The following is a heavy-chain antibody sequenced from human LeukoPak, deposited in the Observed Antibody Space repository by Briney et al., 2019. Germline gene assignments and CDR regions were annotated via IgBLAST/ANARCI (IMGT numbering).Heavy chain of an antibody. D-gene: IGHD1-26*01. J-gene: IGHJ4*02. CDR1: GFTFSSYG. CDR3: AKGSYYGEVDY. Sequence: GRSLRLSCAASGFTFSSYGMHWVRQAPGKGLEWVAVISYDGSNKYYADSVKGRFTISRDNSKNTLYLQMNSLRAEDTAVYYCAKGSYYGEVDYWGQGTLVTVSS. CDR2: ISYDGSNK. V-gene: IGHV3-30*18.